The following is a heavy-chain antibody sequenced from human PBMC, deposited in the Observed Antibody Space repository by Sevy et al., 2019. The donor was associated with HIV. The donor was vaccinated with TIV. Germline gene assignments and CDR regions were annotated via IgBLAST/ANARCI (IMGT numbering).Heavy chain of an antibody. J-gene: IGHJ4*02. D-gene: IGHD6-19*01. V-gene: IGHV3-11*01. CDR2: ISSSGSTI. CDR3: ASVGVAGDFDN. Sequence: GGSLRLSCAASGFTFTDYYMSWIRQAPGKELEWVSYISSSGSTIYYADSVKGRFTISRDNAKNSLYLQLNSLRTEDTAVYYCASVGVAGDFDNWGQGTLVTVSS. CDR1: GFTFTDYY.